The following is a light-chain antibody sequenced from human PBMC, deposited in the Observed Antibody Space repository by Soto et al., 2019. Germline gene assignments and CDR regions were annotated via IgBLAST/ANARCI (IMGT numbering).Light chain of an antibody. J-gene: IGKJ3*01. CDR1: QSLVHSNGYTY. CDR3: MQALQTSFT. Sequence: DIVMTQSPLSLPVTPGEPASISCRSSQSLVHSNGYTYLDWYLQKPGQSPQLLIYWGFHRASGVTDRFSGSGSGTDFTLKISRVEAEDVGVYYCMQALQTSFTFGPGTKVDIK. V-gene: IGKV2-28*01. CDR2: WGF.